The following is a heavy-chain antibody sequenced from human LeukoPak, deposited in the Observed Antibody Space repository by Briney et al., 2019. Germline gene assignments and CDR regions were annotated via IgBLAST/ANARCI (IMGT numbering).Heavy chain of an antibody. CDR3: ARGWGAVITPYFDY. V-gene: IGHV4-61*02. D-gene: IGHD1-14*01. Sequence: SQTLSLTCTVSGVSISSGNDYWSWIRQPAGKGLEWIGRFYPSGSTNYNPSLKSRVTISVDTSKNQFSLKLRSVTAADTAVYYCARGWGAVITPYFDYWGQGTLVTVSS. CDR1: GVSISSGNDY. J-gene: IGHJ4*02. CDR2: FYPSGST.